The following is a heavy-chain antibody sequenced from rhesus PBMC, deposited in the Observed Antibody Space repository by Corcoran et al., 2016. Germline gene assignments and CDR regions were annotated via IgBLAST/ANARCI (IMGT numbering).Heavy chain of an antibody. D-gene: IGHD1-38*01. V-gene: IGHV4-173*01. J-gene: IGHJ5-2*02. CDR2: TTGSGGRT. CDR1: VXXXXSXS. Sequence: QLKLQASGQGLVKPSETLPXTXXVPVXXXXSXSXXXNRQPPGKGLEWIRHTTGSGGRTHYDPALTGRVTISXXTSKRQLSLMLISVTAADTAVYYCARALCLGYNSVDVWGRGVLVTVSS. CDR3: ARALCLGYNSVDV.